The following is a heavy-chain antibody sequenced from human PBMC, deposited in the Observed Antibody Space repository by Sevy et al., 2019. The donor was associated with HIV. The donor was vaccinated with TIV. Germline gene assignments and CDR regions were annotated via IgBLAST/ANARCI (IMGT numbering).Heavy chain of an antibody. CDR2: INQIGST. CDR1: GGSFSGFY. CDR3: ARGQWELYY. Sequence: SETLSLTCAVYGGSFSGFYWTWIRQPPGKGLEWIGEINQIGSTTYNPSLKSRVTISVDTSKNQFSLKLSSVTAADTAVYYCARGQWELYYWAQGIQVTVSS. D-gene: IGHD3-3*01. J-gene: IGHJ4*02. V-gene: IGHV4-34*01.